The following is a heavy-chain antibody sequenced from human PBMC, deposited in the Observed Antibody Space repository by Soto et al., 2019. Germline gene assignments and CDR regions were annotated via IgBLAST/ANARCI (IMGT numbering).Heavy chain of an antibody. CDR1: GYTFTSYT. J-gene: IGHJ6*02. Sequence: GASVKVSCKASGYTFTSYTIHWVRQAPGQRLEWMGWINAGNGNTKYPQKFQGRVTITRDTSASTAYMELSSLRSEDTAVYYCARDRPEYYYGMDVWGQGTTVTVSS. CDR2: INAGNGNT. CDR3: ARDRPEYYYGMDV. V-gene: IGHV1-3*01.